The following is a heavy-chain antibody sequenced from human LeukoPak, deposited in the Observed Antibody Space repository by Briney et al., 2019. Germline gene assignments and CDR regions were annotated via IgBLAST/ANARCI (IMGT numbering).Heavy chain of an antibody. D-gene: IGHD7-27*01. V-gene: IGHV4-59*11. CDR1: GASISSHY. CDR3: AKLEVGRFDP. CDR2: IYYRGST. Sequence: SETLSLTRTVSGASISSHYWCWIRQSPGTGLERIGDIYYRGSTTYNPSLKSRLSISLDTSRNQFSLNLSSVTAADTAVYYCAKLEVGRFDPWGQGILVTVSS. J-gene: IGHJ5*02.